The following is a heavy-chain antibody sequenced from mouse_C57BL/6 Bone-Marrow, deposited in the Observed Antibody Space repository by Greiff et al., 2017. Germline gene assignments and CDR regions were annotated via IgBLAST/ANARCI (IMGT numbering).Heavy chain of an antibody. Sequence: EVKLLESGAELVRPGASVKLSCTASGFNIKDDYMHWVKQRPEQGLEWIGWIDPENGDTEYASKFQGKATITADTSSNTAYLQLSSLTSEDTAVYYCTTCYGNSAWFAYWGQGTLVTVSA. D-gene: IGHD2-1*01. CDR2: IDPENGDT. CDR1: GFNIKDDY. CDR3: TTCYGNSAWFAY. J-gene: IGHJ3*01. V-gene: IGHV14-4*01.